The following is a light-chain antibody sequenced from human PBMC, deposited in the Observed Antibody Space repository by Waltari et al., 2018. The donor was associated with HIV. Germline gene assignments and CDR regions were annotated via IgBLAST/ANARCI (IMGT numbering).Light chain of an antibody. Sequence: QSVLTQPHSMSGTPGQRVIISCSGTTSSIGSNSVYWYQQLPGAAPKLLIYRNNQRPSGVPDRFSGSKSGTSASLASSGLRPEDEAMYFCAAWDNALGGHVVFGGGTNLTVL. CDR2: RNN. J-gene: IGLJ2*01. V-gene: IGLV1-47*02. CDR1: TSSIGSNS. CDR3: AAWDNALGGHVV.